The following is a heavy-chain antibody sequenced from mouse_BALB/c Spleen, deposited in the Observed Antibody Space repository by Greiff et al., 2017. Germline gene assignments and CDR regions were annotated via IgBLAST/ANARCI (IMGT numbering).Heavy chain of an antibody. Sequence: VQLQQSGPELVKPGASVKMSCKASGYTFTSYVMHWVKQKPGQGLEWIGYINPYNDGTKYNEKFKGKATLTSDKSSSTAYMELSSLTSEDSAVYYCARENGNYLYAMDYWGQGTSVTVSS. D-gene: IGHD2-1*01. CDR3: ARENGNYLYAMDY. V-gene: IGHV1-14*01. CDR2: INPYNDGT. J-gene: IGHJ4*01. CDR1: GYTFTSYV.